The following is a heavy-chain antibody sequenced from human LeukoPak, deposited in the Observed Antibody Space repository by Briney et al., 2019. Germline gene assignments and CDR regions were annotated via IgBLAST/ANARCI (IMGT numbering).Heavy chain of an antibody. CDR1: GLTFSTYF. Sequence: GGSLRLPCAASGLTFSTYFMNWVRHAPGRGLEWVSTINGGGDGTYYADSVRGRITVSRDNSRNTLYLQMHFLGVEDTAVYYCANSEFYVSGKYAGLDNWGQGTLVTVSS. D-gene: IGHD3-10*01. CDR3: ANSEFYVSGKYAGLDN. J-gene: IGHJ4*02. CDR2: INGGGDGT. V-gene: IGHV3-23*01.